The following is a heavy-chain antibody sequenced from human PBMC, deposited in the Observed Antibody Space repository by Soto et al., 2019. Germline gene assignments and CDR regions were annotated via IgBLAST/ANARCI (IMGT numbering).Heavy chain of an antibody. D-gene: IGHD5-18*01. J-gene: IGHJ4*02. Sequence: QVQLVQSGAEVKKPGSSVKVSCKASGGTFINYAISWVRQAPGQGLVWMGGIMPLFGTASYAQKFQGRVTITAGESTRPAYMELSSLTSEDTAVYYCARSIGNSFAGGDNWGQGTRVTVSS. CDR2: IMPLFGTA. V-gene: IGHV1-69*12. CDR3: ARSIGNSFAGGDN. CDR1: GGTFINYA.